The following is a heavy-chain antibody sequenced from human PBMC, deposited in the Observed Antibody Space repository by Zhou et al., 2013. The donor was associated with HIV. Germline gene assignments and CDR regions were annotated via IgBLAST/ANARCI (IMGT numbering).Heavy chain of an antibody. CDR1: GGTFSSYA. J-gene: IGHJ6*03. CDR2: ISAYNGNT. V-gene: IGHV1-18*01. CDR3: ARDPALDYYMDV. Sequence: QVQLVQSGAEVKKPGSSVKVSCKASGGTFSSYAISWVRQAPGQGLEWMGWISAYNGNTNYAQKLQGRVTMTTDTSTSTAYMELRSLRSDDTAVYYCARDPALDYYMDVWGKGTTVTVSS.